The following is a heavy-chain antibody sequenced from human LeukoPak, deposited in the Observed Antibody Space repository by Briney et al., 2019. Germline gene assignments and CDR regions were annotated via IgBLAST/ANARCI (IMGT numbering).Heavy chain of an antibody. Sequence: GGSLRLSCAASGFTFSSYSMNWVRQAPGKGLVWVSRINSDGSSTSYADSVKGRFTISRDNAKNTLYLQMNSLRAEDTAVYYCARSTVAGTGAFDYWGQGTLVTVSS. CDR3: ARSTVAGTGAFDY. CDR2: INSDGSST. CDR1: GFTFSSYS. D-gene: IGHD6-19*01. J-gene: IGHJ4*02. V-gene: IGHV3-74*01.